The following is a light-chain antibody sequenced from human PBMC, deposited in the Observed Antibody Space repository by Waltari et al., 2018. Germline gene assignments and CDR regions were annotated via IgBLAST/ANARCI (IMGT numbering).Light chain of an antibody. CDR1: SSDVGGYPY. J-gene: IGLJ3*02. CDR3: SSYTTSRPWV. Sequence: QSALTQPASVSGSPGQSITISCTGTSSDVGGYPYVSWYQQHPGKAPKLMIYEVSNRPLGVSKRFSGSKSGNTASLTISGLQTEDEADYYCSSYTTSRPWVFGGGTKVTVL. V-gene: IGLV2-14*01. CDR2: EVS.